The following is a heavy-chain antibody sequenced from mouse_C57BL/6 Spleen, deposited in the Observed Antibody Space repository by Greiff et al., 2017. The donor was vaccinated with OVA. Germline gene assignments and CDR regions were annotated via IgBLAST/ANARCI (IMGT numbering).Heavy chain of an antibody. CDR3: ARGDSLYFDV. CDR2: IRNKANGYTT. CDR1: GFTFTDYY. J-gene: IGHJ1*03. Sequence: EVKLEESGGGLVQPGGSLSLSCAASGFTFTDYYMSWVRQPPGKALEWLGFIRNKANGYTTEYSASVKGRFTISRDNSQSILYLQMNALRAEDSATYYCARGDSLYFDVWGTGTTVTVSS. D-gene: IGHD2-13*01. V-gene: IGHV7-3*01.